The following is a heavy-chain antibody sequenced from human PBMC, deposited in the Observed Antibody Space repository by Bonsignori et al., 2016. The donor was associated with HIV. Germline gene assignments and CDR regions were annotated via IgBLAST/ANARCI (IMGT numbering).Heavy chain of an antibody. Sequence: QVQLVQSGVEVKKPGASVKVSCKASGFLVTTYYMHWVRQAPGQGLEWMGFVNPRDVSTNYAQKFQGRLRVTRDATTNTVYMDLSSLRSEDTAMYYCVREGDGYKKFDYVGPGN. J-gene: IGHJ4*02. D-gene: IGHD5-24*01. CDR1: GFLVTTYY. CDR3: VREGDGYKKFDY. V-gene: IGHV1-46*01. CDR2: VNPRDVST.